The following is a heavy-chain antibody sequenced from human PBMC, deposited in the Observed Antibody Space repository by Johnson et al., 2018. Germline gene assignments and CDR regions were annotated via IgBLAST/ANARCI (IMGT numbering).Heavy chain of an antibody. V-gene: IGHV3-30-3*01. Sequence: QVQLVESGGGVVQPGRSLRLSCAASGFSFSSYAMHWVRQAPGKGLEWVAVISDDGSNKYYADSVKGRFTISRDNSQNTLYLQMNSLRAEDTAVYYCARGEVVATTYAFDIWGQGTMVTVSS. CDR1: GFSFSSYA. CDR2: ISDDGSNK. CDR3: ARGEVVATTYAFDI. J-gene: IGHJ3*02. D-gene: IGHD2-15*01.